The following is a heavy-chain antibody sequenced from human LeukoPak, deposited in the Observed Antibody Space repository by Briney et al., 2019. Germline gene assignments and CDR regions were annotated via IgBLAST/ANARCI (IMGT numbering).Heavy chain of an antibody. CDR1: GFTFSGSA. V-gene: IGHV3-73*01. J-gene: IGHJ6*02. CDR2: IRSKANSYAT. D-gene: IGHD3-22*01. CDR3: TSFGAQDYYDSSFDYYYYGMDV. Sequence: HAGGSLRLSCAASGFTFSGSAMHWVRQASGKGLEWVGRIRSKANSYATAYAASVKGRFTISRDDSKNTAYLQMNSLKTEDTAVYYCTSFGAQDYYDSSFDYYYYGMDVWGQGTTVTVSS.